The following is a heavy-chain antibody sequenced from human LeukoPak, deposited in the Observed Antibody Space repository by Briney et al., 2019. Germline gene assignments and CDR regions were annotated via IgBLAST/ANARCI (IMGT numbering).Heavy chain of an antibody. J-gene: IGHJ4*02. D-gene: IGHD4-23*01. CDR3: ARNHGDNSKCDY. V-gene: IGHV5-51*01. Sequence: EPLKISCKGSAYSFPAYLIGRLRQMPGKGLEWMGINFAGDSDNRYSPSFQGQVTNSADKSLSTANLQWSSLKASDTAMYYCARNHGDNSKCDYWGKGTLVTVSS. CDR1: AYSFPAYL. CDR2: NFAGDSDN.